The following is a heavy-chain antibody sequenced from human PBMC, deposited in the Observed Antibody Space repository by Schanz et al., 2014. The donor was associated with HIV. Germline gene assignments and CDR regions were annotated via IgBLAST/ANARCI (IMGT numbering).Heavy chain of an antibody. CDR2: IWYDGTNI. CDR3: AREYYSRNWNWFDP. V-gene: IGHV3-33*01. D-gene: IGHD6-13*01. Sequence: QVQLVESGGGVVQPGASLRVSCAASGFTFRNFGMHWVRQAPGKGLEWVAVIWYDGTNIDYADSVKGRFTVSRDNSKNMLYLQMNSLRAEDTAVYYCAREYYSRNWNWFDPWGQGTLVTVSS. CDR1: GFTFRNFG. J-gene: IGHJ5*02.